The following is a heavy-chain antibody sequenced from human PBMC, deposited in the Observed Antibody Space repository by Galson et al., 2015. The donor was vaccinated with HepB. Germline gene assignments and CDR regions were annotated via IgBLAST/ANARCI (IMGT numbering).Heavy chain of an antibody. CDR1: GFTFRSYA. CDR2: ITNSGDT. J-gene: IGHJ4*02. CDR3: AKMAGSCGSSTCWNFDY. D-gene: IGHD2-2*01. Sequence: SLRLSCAASGFTFRSYAMTWVRQAPGKGLERVSIITNSGDTSYADSVKGRFTISRDNSKNTLYLQMNSLRAEDTAVYYCAKMAGSCGSSTCWNFDYWGQGTLVTVSS. V-gene: IGHV3-23*01.